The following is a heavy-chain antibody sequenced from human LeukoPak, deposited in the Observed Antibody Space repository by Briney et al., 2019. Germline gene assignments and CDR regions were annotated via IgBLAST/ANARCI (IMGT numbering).Heavy chain of an antibody. CDR1: GFTFRSYE. CDR2: ISSSGSTI. Sequence: GGSLRLSCAASGFTFRSYEMNWVRQAPGKGLEWVSYISSSGSTIYYADSVKGRFTISRDNSKNTLYLQMNSLRAEDTAVYYCAKDLGWQQPVYYGMDVWGQGTAVTVSS. CDR3: AKDLGWQQPVYYGMDV. D-gene: IGHD6-13*01. J-gene: IGHJ6*02. V-gene: IGHV3-48*03.